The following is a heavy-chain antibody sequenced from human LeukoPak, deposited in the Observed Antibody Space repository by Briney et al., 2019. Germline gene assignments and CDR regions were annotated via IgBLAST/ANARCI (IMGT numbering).Heavy chain of an antibody. V-gene: IGHV1-2*02. CDR3: ARDDAGPHDS. J-gene: IGHJ5*01. CDR2: INPNSGAT. CDR1: GYAFTGYH. Sequence: ASVKVSCKASGYAFTGYHLHWVRQAPGQGLEWMGWINPNSGATNYVQKFQGRLTMTLDTSISTLYMDLSSLPSHDTAVYFCARDDAGPHDSSGQGTLVTLSP.